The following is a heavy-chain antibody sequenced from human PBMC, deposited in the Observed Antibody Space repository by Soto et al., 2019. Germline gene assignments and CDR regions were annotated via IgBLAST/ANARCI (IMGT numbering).Heavy chain of an antibody. V-gene: IGHV5-51*01. D-gene: IGHD6-25*01. J-gene: IGHJ3*02. Sequence: HGESLKISCNGSGYTFTAYWIGWVRQMPGKGLEWMGIIYPGDSDTRYSPSFQGQVTISADKSISTAYLQWSSLKASDTAMFYCARGGYSGNSKDPFYIWGPGTMVTVSS. CDR2: IYPGDSDT. CDR3: ARGGYSGNSKDPFYI. CDR1: GYTFTAYW.